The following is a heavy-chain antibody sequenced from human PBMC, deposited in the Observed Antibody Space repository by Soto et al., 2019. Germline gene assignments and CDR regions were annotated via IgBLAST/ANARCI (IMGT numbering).Heavy chain of an antibody. CDR3: ARAGWLQFRRGLDY. J-gene: IGHJ4*02. V-gene: IGHV3-7*03. Sequence: EVQLVESGGGLVQPGGSPRLSCAASGFTFSSYWMSWVRQAPGKGLEWVANIKQDGSEKYYVDSVKGRFTISRDNAKNSLYLQMNSLRAEDTAVYYCARAGWLQFRRGLDYWGQGTLVTVSS. D-gene: IGHD5-12*01. CDR1: GFTFSSYW. CDR2: IKQDGSEK.